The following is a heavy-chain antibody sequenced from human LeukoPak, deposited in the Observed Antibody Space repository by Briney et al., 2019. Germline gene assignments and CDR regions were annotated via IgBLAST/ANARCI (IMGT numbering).Heavy chain of an antibody. V-gene: IGHV3-23*01. CDR2: ISGSGGST. D-gene: IGHD4-17*01. CDR1: GFTFSSYA. Sequence: PGGSLRLSCAASGFTFSSYAMSWVRQAPGKGLEWVSAISGSGGSTYYADSVKGRFTISRDNSKNTLYLQMNSLRAEDTAVYYCAKRVTVTTIQFYFDYWGQGTLVTASS. J-gene: IGHJ4*02. CDR3: AKRVTVTTIQFYFDY.